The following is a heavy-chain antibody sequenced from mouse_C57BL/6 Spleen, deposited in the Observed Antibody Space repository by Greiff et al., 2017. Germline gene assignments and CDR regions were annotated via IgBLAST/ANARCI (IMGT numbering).Heavy chain of an antibody. J-gene: IGHJ1*03. CDR2: IYPGDGDT. Sequence: QVQLQQSGAELVKPGASVKISCKASGYAFSSYWMNWVKQRPGKGLEWIGQIYPGDGDTNYNGKFKGKATLTLDKSSSTAYMQLSSLTSEDSAVYFCAREPRITTGYFDVWGTGTTVTASS. CDR3: AREPRITTGYFDV. CDR1: GYAFSSYW. D-gene: IGHD1-1*01. V-gene: IGHV1-80*01.